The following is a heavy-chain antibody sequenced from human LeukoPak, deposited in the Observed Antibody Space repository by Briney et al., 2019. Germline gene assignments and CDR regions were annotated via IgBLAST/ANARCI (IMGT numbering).Heavy chain of an antibody. V-gene: IGHV3-23*01. J-gene: IGHJ4*02. Sequence: GGSLRLSCAAFGFTFSSYAMSWVRQAPGKGLEWVSAISGSGGSTYYADSVKGRFTISRDNSKNTLYLQMNSLRAEDTAVYYCAKDRRITMVRGDGTFDYWGQGTLVTVSS. CDR2: ISGSGGST. CDR1: GFTFSSYA. D-gene: IGHD3-10*01. CDR3: AKDRRITMVRGDGTFDY.